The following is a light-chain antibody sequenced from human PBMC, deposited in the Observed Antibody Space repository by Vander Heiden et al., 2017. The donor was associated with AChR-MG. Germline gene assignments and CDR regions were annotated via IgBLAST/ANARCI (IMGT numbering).Light chain of an antibody. J-gene: IGLJ2*01. V-gene: IGLV2-14*01. Sequence: QSALTQPASVSGSPGQSITISGTGTSSAVGCYHYGSWHQQHPGKAPKLVIYDGSNRPSGVSNRCSGSKSGNTASLTISGLQAEDEADYYCSSYTSSSTVFGGGTRLTVL. CDR2: DGS. CDR3: SSYTSSSTV. CDR1: SSAVGCYHY.